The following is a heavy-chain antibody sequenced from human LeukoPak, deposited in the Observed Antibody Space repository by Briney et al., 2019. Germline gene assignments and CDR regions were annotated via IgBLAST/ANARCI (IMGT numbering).Heavy chain of an antibody. CDR3: ANGARFLEWLLSEGHYYHYGMDV. V-gene: IGHV3-30-3*01. Sequence: GGSLRLSCAASGFTFSSYAMHWVRQAPGKGLEWVAVISYDGSNKYYADSVKGRFTISRDNSKSTLYLQMNSLRAEDTAVYYCANGARFLEWLLSEGHYYHYGMDVWGQGTTVTVSS. CDR2: ISYDGSNK. CDR1: GFTFSSYA. D-gene: IGHD3-3*01. J-gene: IGHJ6*02.